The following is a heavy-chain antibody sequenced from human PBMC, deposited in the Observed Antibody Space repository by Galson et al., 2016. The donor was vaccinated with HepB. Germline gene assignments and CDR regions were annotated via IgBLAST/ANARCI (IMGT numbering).Heavy chain of an antibody. D-gene: IGHD3-3*01. V-gene: IGHV3-23*01. Sequence: SLRLSCAASGFTFSNSAMTWVRQAPGKALEWVSALSAGGGSTYYADSVKGRFTISRDNSKNTLYLQMNSLRADDTAVYRCAKGGSDFWSGYRFDYWGPGALVTVSS. CDR1: GFTFSNSA. CDR3: AKGGSDFWSGYRFDY. J-gene: IGHJ4*02. CDR2: LSAGGGST.